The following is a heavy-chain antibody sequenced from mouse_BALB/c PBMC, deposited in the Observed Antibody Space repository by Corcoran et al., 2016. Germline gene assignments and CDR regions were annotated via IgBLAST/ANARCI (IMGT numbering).Heavy chain of an antibody. CDR2: INPYNDGT. V-gene: IGHV1S136*01. CDR3: ARLYPGIAMDY. Sequence: EVQLQQSGAELVKPGASVKMSCQAYGYTFTSYVMHWVKQKPGQGLEWIGYINPYNDGTKYNEKFKGKATLTSDKSSSTAYMELSSLTSEDSAVYYCARLYPGIAMDYWGQGTSVTVSS. CDR1: GYTFTSYV. J-gene: IGHJ4*01.